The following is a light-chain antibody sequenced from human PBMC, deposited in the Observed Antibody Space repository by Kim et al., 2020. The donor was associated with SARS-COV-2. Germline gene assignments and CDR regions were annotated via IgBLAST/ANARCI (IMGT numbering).Light chain of an antibody. Sequence: APGQTASITCGETNIESKSVHWYQQKPGQAPVLVIYYDSDRPSGIPERFSGSNSGNTATLIISRVEDGDEADYYCQVWDISSDHPVFGGGTKLTVL. V-gene: IGLV3-21*04. J-gene: IGLJ2*01. CDR3: QVWDISSDHPV. CDR1: NIESKS. CDR2: YDS.